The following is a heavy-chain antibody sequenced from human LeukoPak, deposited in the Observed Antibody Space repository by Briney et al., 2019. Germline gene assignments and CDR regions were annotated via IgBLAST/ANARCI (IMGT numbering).Heavy chain of an antibody. CDR3: ARVGYSYGTGDY. CDR2: IYTSGST. Sequence: ETSETLSLTCTVSGGSISSGSYYWSWIRQPAGKGLEWIGRIYTSGSTNYNPSLKSRVTISVDTSKNQFSLKLSSVTAADTAVYYCARVGYSYGTGDYWGQGTLVTVSS. J-gene: IGHJ4*02. D-gene: IGHD5-18*01. V-gene: IGHV4-61*02. CDR1: GGSISSGSYY.